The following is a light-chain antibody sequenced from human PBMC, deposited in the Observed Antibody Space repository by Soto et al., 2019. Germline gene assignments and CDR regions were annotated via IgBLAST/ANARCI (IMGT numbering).Light chain of an antibody. J-gene: IGLJ1*01. CDR3: SSYKSSSNYV. V-gene: IGLV2-14*01. Sequence: QCALSRTASACGSPGHTITISCTGTSSDVGGYNYVSWYQQHPGKAPKLMIYEVSNRPSGISNRFSGSKSGNTASLTISGLQAEEEADYYCSSYKSSSNYVFGTGTKITAL. CDR1: SSDVGGYNY. CDR2: EVS.